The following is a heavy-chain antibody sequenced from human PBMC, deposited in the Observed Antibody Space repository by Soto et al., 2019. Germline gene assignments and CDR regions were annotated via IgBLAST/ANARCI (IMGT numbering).Heavy chain of an antibody. D-gene: IGHD3-10*01. V-gene: IGHV4-59*01. Sequence: PSETLSLTCTVSGDSISSYYWSWIRQPPGRGLEWIAYIYHTGTTNYNPALKSRVTILLDTSKNQLSLRVSSVTAADTAVYYCARLTAIRGFVNWFDPWGQGTLVTVSS. CDR3: ARLTAIRGFVNWFDP. J-gene: IGHJ5*02. CDR1: GDSISSYY. CDR2: IYHTGTT.